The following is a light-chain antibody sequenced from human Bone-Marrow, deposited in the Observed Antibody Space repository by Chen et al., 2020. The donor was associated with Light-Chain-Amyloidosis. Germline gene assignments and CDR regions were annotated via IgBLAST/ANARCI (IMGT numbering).Light chain of an antibody. CDR2: RDT. CDR3: QSADSSGTYKVI. Sequence: SYELTQPPSVSVSPGQTSRITCSGEDLPTKYAYWYQQKPGQAPVLVIHRDTERPSGISERFAGARSGTTATVTISGVQAEDEADYHGQSADSSGTYKVIFGGGTKLTVL. CDR1: DLPTKY. J-gene: IGLJ2*01. V-gene: IGLV3-25*03.